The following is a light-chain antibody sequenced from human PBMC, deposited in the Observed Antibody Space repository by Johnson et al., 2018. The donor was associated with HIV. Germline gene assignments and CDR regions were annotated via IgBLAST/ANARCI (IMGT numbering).Light chain of an antibody. V-gene: IGLV1-51*01. CDR2: DNN. Sequence: QSVLTQPPSVSAAPGQKVTISCSGSSSNIGNNYVSWYQQFPETAPKLLIYDNNKRPSGIPDRFSGSKSGTSATLDITGLQTGDEAEYYCVTWDGSLSLYVFGTGTKVTVL. CDR3: VTWDGSLSLYV. J-gene: IGLJ1*01. CDR1: SSNIGNNY.